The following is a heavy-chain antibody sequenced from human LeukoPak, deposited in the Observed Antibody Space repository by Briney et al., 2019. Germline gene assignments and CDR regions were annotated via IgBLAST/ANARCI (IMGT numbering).Heavy chain of an antibody. J-gene: IGHJ4*02. CDR3: ARDQEGFDY. CDR1: GYTFTNNY. Sequence: ASVKVSCKASGYTFTNNYLHWVRQAPGQGLEWMGMIYPRDGSTSYAQNFQGRDTVTRGTSTTTVHMELRGLRSEDTAVYYCARDQEGFDYWGQGTVVTVSS. CDR2: IYPRDGST. V-gene: IGHV1-46*01.